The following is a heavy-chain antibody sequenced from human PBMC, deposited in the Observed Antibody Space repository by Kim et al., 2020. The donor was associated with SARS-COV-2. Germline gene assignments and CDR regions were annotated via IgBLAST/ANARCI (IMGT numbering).Heavy chain of an antibody. CDR3: ARGFLYYYDSSGYYDIYFDY. Sequence: RVTISVDTSKNQFSLKLSSVTAADTAVYYCARGFLYYYDSSGYYDIYFDYWGQGTLVTVSS. J-gene: IGHJ4*02. V-gene: IGHV4-34*01. D-gene: IGHD3-22*01.